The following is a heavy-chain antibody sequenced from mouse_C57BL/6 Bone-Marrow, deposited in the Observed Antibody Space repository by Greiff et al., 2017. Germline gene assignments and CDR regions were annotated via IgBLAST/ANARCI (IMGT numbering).Heavy chain of an antibody. J-gene: IGHJ4*01. V-gene: IGHV1-54*01. CDR2: INPGSGGT. Sequence: QVHVQQSGAELVRPGTSVKVSCKASGYAFTNYLIEWVKQRPGRGLEWIGVINPGSGGTNYNEKFKGKATLTADKSSSTAYMQLSSLTSEDSAVYVCARLDYGYGGALAMDYWGQGTSVTVSS. CDR3: ARLDYGYGGALAMDY. D-gene: IGHD2-2*01. CDR1: GYAFTNYL.